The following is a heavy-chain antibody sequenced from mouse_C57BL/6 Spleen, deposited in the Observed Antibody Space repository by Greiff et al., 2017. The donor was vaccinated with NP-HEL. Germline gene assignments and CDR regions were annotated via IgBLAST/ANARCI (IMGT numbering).Heavy chain of an antibody. V-gene: IGHV5-4*03. Sequence: DVMLVESGGGLVKPGGSLKLSCAASGFTFSSYAMSWVRQTPEKRLEWVATISDGGSYTYYPDNVKGRFTISRDNAKNNLYLQMSHLKSEDTAMYYCARGLPPFDYWGQGTTLTVSS. D-gene: IGHD3-1*01. CDR2: ISDGGSYT. J-gene: IGHJ2*01. CDR1: GFTFSSYA. CDR3: ARGLPPFDY.